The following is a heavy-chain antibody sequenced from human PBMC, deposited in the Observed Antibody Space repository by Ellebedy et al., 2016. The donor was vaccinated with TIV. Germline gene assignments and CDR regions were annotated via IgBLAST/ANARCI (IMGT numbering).Heavy chain of an antibody. CDR1: GGSISSYY. J-gene: IGHJ4*02. Sequence: SETLSLTXTVSGGSISSYYWSWIRQPAGKGLEWIGRIYTSGSTNYNPSLKSRVTMSVDTSKNQFSLKLSSVTAADTAVYYCARDYYGSGNYDTGIEYWGQGSLVTVSS. CDR2: IYTSGST. D-gene: IGHD3-10*01. V-gene: IGHV4-4*07. CDR3: ARDYYGSGNYDTGIEY.